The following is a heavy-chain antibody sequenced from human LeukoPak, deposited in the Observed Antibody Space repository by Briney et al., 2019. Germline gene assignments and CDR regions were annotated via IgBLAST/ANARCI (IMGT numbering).Heavy chain of an antibody. D-gene: IGHD5/OR15-5a*01. Sequence: SETLSLTCAVYDVAFSGYHWNWIRQAPGKGLEWIGEVNHRGMTNYNPSLKSRVIISADTSKNQFYLKLHSVTAADTAIYYCARDPTSEISVPHYFDDWGQGTLVTVPS. J-gene: IGHJ4*02. CDR1: DVAFSGYH. V-gene: IGHV4-34*01. CDR3: ARDPTSEISVPHYFDD. CDR2: VNHRGMT.